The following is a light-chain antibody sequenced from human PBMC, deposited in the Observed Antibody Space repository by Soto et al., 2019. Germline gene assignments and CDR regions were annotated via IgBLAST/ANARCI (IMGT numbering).Light chain of an antibody. CDR1: QSVLYSSNNKNY. Sequence: DIVMTQSPDSLAVSLGERATINCKSSQSVLYSSNNKNYLAWYQQKPGQPPKLIIYWASTRESGVPDRFSGSGSGTDFTLTISSLQAEDVAVYYCHQYYSTPPTFGGGTKVEIK. CDR2: WAS. CDR3: HQYYSTPPT. J-gene: IGKJ4*01. V-gene: IGKV4-1*01.